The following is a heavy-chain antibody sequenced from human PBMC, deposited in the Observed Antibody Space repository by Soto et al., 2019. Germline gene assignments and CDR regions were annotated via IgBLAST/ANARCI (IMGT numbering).Heavy chain of an antibody. CDR1: GFTFSSSW. J-gene: IGHJ4*02. CDR2: ISSNGGST. V-gene: IGHV3-64D*08. D-gene: IGHD6-19*01. CDR3: VRPSSAWYFDS. Sequence: GGSLRLSCVASGFTFSSSWMHWVRQAPGKGLESVSTISSNGGSTYYADSAKGRFTISRDNSKNTLYLQMSSLRAEDTAVYYCVRPSSAWYFDSWGQGTLVTVSS.